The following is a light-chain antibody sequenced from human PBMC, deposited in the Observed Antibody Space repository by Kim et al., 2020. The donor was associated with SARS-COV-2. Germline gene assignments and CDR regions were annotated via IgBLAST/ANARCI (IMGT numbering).Light chain of an antibody. J-gene: IGLJ2*01. CDR3: QAWDSSVV. Sequence: VSVSPGQTASITCSGDKLGDKYACWYQQKPGQSPVLVIYQDSKRPSGIPERFSGSNSGNTATLNISGTQAMDEADYYCQAWDSSVVFGGGTQLTVL. CDR2: QDS. V-gene: IGLV3-1*01. CDR1: KLGDKY.